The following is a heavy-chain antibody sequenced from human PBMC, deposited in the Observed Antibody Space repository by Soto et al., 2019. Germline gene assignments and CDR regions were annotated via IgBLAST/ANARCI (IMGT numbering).Heavy chain of an antibody. CDR3: GRRLEFGGNSDAFDV. V-gene: IGHV1-69*12. CDR2: ILPFFGTA. CDR1: GGSFSREA. Sequence: QVQLVQSGAEVKKPGSSVKVSCKASGGSFSREAINWVRQAPGQGPEWMGGILPFFGTADYAQKFQGRVTITADVSTATAYMALGSLTFEDTAVYYCGRRLEFGGNSDAFDVWGQGTMVTSSS. J-gene: IGHJ3*01. D-gene: IGHD2-15*01.